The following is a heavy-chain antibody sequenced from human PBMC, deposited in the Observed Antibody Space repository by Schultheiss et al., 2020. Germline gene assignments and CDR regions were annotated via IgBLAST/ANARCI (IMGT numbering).Heavy chain of an antibody. CDR2: INHSGST. CDR1: GGSFSGYY. D-gene: IGHD5-12*01. J-gene: IGHJ5*02. V-gene: IGHV4-34*01. CDR3: ARGGYSGYDFVA. Sequence: SETLSLTCAVYGGSFSGYYWSWIRQPPGKGLEWIGEINHSGSTNYNPSLKSRVTISVDRSKNQFSLKLSSVTAADTAVYYCARGGYSGYDFVAWGQGTLVTVSS.